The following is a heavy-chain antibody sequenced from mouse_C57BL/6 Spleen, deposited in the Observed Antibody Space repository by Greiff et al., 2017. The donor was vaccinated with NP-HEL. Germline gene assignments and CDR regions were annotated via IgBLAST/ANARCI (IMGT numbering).Heavy chain of an antibody. V-gene: IGHV5-16*01. CDR3: ARLANWDGGYFDY. J-gene: IGHJ2*01. D-gene: IGHD4-1*01. CDR1: GFTFSDYY. CDR2: INYDGSST. Sequence: EVKLVESEGGLVQPGSSMKLSCTASGFTFSDYYMAWVRQVPEKGLEWVANINYDGSSTYYLDSLKSRFIISRDNAKNILYLQMSSLKSEDTATYYCARLANWDGGYFDYWGQGTTLTVSS.